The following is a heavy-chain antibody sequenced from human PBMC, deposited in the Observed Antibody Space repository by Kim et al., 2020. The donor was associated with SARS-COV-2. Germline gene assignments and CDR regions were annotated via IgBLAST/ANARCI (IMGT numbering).Heavy chain of an antibody. CDR2: LNWDGGAT. CDR3: IKGSYFYSSGSYFDS. CDR1: GFTFDDFV. V-gene: IGHV3-9*01. Sequence: GGSLRLSCAASGFTFDDFVMHWVRQPPGKGLEWVSGLNWDGGATLYADSVKGRFTVSRDNSKNYLYLQMNSLRVEDTALYYCIKGSYFYSSGSYFDSWGQGMQVSVSS. D-gene: IGHD3-10*01. J-gene: IGHJ4*02.